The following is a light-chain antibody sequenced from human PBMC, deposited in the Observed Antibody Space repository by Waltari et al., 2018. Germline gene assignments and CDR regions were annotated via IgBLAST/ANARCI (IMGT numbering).Light chain of an antibody. V-gene: IGLV1-44*01. J-gene: IGLJ3*02. CDR1: RSHLASNT. CDR3: AAWDGSLNGWV. CDR2: NNK. Sequence: QSVLTQPPSASGTPGQWVTISCSGSRSHLASNTFNWYQPFPGTAPNLPTYNNKQRPSGVPDRFSGSKSGTSASLAISGLQSEDEADYYCAAWDGSLNGWVFGGGTKLTVL.